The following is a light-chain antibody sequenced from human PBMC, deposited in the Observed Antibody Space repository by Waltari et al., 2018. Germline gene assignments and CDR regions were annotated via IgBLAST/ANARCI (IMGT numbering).Light chain of an antibody. J-gene: IGKJ4*01. CDR3: QHGHTLPLS. CDR1: QSISSH. V-gene: IGKV3-11*01. CDR2: DAS. Sequence: EIVLTQSPATLSLSPGERATLSCWASQSISSHIAWYQHKPGQAPRLLVYDASNRAAGMPARFSGSGAGTDFTLTIGSREPEDFAVYYCQHGHTLPLSFGGGTKVEI.